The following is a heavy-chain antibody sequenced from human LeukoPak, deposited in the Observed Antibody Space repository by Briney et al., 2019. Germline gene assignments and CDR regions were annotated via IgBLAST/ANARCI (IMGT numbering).Heavy chain of an antibody. D-gene: IGHD3-10*01. J-gene: IGHJ4*02. Sequence: ASVKVSCKASGYTFTSYGISWVRPAPGQGLEWMGWISAYNGNTNYAQKLQGRVTMTTDTSTSTAYMELRSLRSDDTAVYYCAVLWLGELFYRYWGQGTLVTVSS. CDR2: ISAYNGNT. CDR1: GYTFTSYG. CDR3: AVLWLGELFYRY. V-gene: IGHV1-18*01.